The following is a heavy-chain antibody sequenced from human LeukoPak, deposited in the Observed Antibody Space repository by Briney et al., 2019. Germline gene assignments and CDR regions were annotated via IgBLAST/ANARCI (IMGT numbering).Heavy chain of an antibody. CDR1: GFTFSSYW. CDR2: IKQDGSEK. CDR3: ARVGIRSMVRGASDY. V-gene: IGHV3-7*01. Sequence: GGSLRLSCAASGFTFSSYWMSWVRQAPGKGLEWVANIKQDGSEKYYVDSVKGRFTISRDNAKNSLYLQMNSLRAEDTAVYYCARVGIRSMVRGASDYWGQGTLVTVSS. D-gene: IGHD3-10*01. J-gene: IGHJ4*02.